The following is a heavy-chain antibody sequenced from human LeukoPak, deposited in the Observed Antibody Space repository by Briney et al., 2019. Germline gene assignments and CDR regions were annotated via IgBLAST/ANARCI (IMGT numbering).Heavy chain of an antibody. CDR2: INPGGNNL. J-gene: IGHJ4*02. D-gene: IGHD3-10*01. Sequence: GGSLRLSCAASGFSFSNYEMTWVRQAPGKGLDWVSYINPGGNNLNYADSVKGRFTISRDNAKNSLSLQMNSLKAEDTAVYYCASFGDYWGRGTLVTVSS. V-gene: IGHV3-48*03. CDR3: ASFGDY. CDR1: GFSFSNYE.